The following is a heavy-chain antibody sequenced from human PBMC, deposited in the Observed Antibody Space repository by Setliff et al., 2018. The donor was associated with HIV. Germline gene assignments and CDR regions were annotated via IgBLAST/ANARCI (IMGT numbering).Heavy chain of an antibody. V-gene: IGHV4-4*08. CDR1: GGSISSYY. CDR2: IYTSGIT. CDR3: ARDYSGWYYFDC. Sequence: SDTLSLTCTVSGGSISSYYWSWIRLPPGKGLEWIGYIYTSGITNYNPSLKSRVTMSVDTSKNQFSLKLSSVTAADTAVYYCARDYSGWYYFDCWGQGTLVTVSS. J-gene: IGHJ4*02. D-gene: IGHD6-19*01.